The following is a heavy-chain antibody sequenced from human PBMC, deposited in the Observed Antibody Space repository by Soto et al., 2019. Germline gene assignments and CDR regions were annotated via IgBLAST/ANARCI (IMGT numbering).Heavy chain of an antibody. Sequence: ETLSLTCTVSSGSISGFYWGWIRQPPGKGLECIGYIYYRGITNYNPSLQSRVTISVDTSKNQFSLKLTSVTAADTAVYYCARVGSTTPFDSWGQGTLVTVSS. CDR3: ARVGSTTPFDS. D-gene: IGHD1-26*01. J-gene: IGHJ4*02. V-gene: IGHV4-59*01. CDR1: SGSISGFY. CDR2: IYYRGIT.